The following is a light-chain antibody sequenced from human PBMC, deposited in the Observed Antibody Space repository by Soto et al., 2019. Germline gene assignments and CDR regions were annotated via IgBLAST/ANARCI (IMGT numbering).Light chain of an antibody. CDR3: QQYNNWPRT. CDR2: GAS. V-gene: IGKV3-15*01. Sequence: EIVMTQSPATLSVSPGASATLSCRASQSVSTNLAWYQQKPGQVPRVLIYGASTRATELPARFSGSGSGTEFTLTNDSLQSEDFALYYCQQYNNWPRTFGQGTKVEIK. CDR1: QSVSTN. J-gene: IGKJ1*01.